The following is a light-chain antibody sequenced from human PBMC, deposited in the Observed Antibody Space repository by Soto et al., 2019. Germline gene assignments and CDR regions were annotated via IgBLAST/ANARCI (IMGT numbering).Light chain of an antibody. CDR3: QQYGSSIVT. J-gene: IGKJ2*01. CDR2: GAS. V-gene: IGKV3-20*01. Sequence: EIVLTQSPGTLSLSPGERATLSCRASQSVRSNYVAWYQQKPGQAPRLLIKGASSRATGIPDRFSGSGSGTDFTLTIRRLEPEDFAVYYCQQYGSSIVTFGQGTKLEIK. CDR1: QSVRSNY.